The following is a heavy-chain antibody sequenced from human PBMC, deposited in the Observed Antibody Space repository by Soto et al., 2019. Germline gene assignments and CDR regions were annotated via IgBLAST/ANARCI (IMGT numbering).Heavy chain of an antibody. V-gene: IGHV1-18*01. J-gene: IGHJ6*02. D-gene: IGHD5-12*01. CDR1: GYTFTRSG. CDR2: ISTYNGDT. CDR3: AREGVAPYYFYGMDV. Sequence: QVQLVQSGAEVKKPGASVKVSCKASGYTFTRSGISWVRQAPGQGLEWMGWISTYNGDTNYAQTFQGRVTMTTDTSTSTVQMEVRSLRSDDTAVYYCAREGVAPYYFYGMDVWGQGTPVTVSS.